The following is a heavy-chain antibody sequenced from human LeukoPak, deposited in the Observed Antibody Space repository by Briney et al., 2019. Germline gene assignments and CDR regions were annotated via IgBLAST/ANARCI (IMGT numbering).Heavy chain of an antibody. CDR3: ARDWNRYAY. CDR1: GGSFSGYY. D-gene: IGHD1-1*01. J-gene: IGHJ4*02. CDR2: INHSGST. V-gene: IGHV4-34*01. Sequence: PSETLSLTCAVYGGSFSGYYWSWIRHPPGKGLEWIGEINHSGSTNYNPALKSRVTISVDTSKDQFSLELSSVTAADTAVYYCARDWNRYAYWGQGTLVTVSS.